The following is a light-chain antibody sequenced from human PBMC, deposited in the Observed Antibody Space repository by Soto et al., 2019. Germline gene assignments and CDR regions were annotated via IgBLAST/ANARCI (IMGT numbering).Light chain of an antibody. V-gene: IGLV6-57*03. J-gene: IGLJ7*01. CDR1: SASFASNY. CDR2: EDN. CDR3: QSYGSSPGAV. Sequence: NFMLTQPHSVSESLGKTVTISCTRSSASFASNYVQWYQQRPGSAPTTVMYEDNQRPSGVPDRFSGSIDSSSRSASLTISGLQTEDEAVYYCQSYGSSPGAVFGGGTQLTVL.